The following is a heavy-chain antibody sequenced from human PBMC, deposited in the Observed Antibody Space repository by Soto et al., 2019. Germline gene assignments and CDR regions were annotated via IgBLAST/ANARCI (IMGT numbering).Heavy chain of an antibody. J-gene: IGHJ4*02. Sequence: QVQLLESGPGLLKPSGTLSLTCTVSGDSMTSSNWWNWVRQPPGKGLEWIGEAHHSGRTNYNPSRPSXVXSXSHKSPSHFSLQLTSVPAADTAGYYCAGADAPALDYWGQGTLVTVSS. CDR2: AHHSGRT. CDR1: GDSMTSSNW. CDR3: AGADAPALDY. V-gene: IGHV4-4*02.